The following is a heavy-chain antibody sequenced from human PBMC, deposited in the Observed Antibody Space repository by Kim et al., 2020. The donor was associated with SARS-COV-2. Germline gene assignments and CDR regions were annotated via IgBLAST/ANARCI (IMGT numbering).Heavy chain of an antibody. J-gene: IGHJ4*02. CDR1: GFTFSNYA. V-gene: IGHV3-23*01. CDR3: EASDF. CDR2: IRASGLET. Sequence: GGSLRLSCAASGFTFSNYAMSWTRQAPGKGLEWVATIRASGLETNYADSVRGRFTISRDNSKNTLFLQMSSLRVDDTAVYYCEASDFWGQGALVTVSS.